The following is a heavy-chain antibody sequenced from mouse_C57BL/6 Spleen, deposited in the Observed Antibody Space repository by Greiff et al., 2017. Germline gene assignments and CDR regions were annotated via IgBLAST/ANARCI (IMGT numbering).Heavy chain of an antibody. V-gene: IGHV1-54*01. J-gene: IGHJ2*01. Sequence: VQLQQSGAELVRPGTSVKVSCKASGYAFTNYLIEWVKQRPGQGLEWIGVINPGSGGTNYNEKFKGKATLTADKSSSTAYMQLSSLTSEDSAVYFCARSYYYGSSDSDYWGQGTTLTVSS. CDR2: INPGSGGT. CDR1: GYAFTNYL. D-gene: IGHD1-1*01. CDR3: ARSYYYGSSDSDY.